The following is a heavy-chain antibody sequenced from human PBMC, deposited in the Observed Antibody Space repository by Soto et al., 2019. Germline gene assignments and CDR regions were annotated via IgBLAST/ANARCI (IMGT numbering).Heavy chain of an antibody. V-gene: IGHV1-18*01. D-gene: IGHD4-17*01. Sequence: ASVKVSCKASGYTFTYYAMHWVRQAPGQGLEWMGWISAYNGNTNYAQKLQGRVTMTTDTSTSTAYMELRSLRSDDTAVYYCGRGTTVETGSYWGQGTLVTVS. CDR2: ISAYNGNT. J-gene: IGHJ4*02. CDR1: GYTFTYYA. CDR3: GRGTTVETGSY.